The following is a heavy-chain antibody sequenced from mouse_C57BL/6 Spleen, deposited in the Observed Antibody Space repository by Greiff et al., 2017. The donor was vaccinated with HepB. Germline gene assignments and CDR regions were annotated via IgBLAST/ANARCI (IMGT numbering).Heavy chain of an antibody. CDR2: IHPNSGST. Sequence: VQLKEPGAELVKPGASVKLSCKASGYTFTSYWMHWVKQRPGQGLEWIGMIHPNSGSTNYNEKFKSKATLTVDKSSSTAYMQLSSLTSEDSAVYYCAREKVGQRYFDVWGTGTTVTVSS. J-gene: IGHJ1*03. CDR1: GYTFTSYW. CDR3: AREKVGQRYFDV. D-gene: IGHD3-3*01. V-gene: IGHV1-64*01.